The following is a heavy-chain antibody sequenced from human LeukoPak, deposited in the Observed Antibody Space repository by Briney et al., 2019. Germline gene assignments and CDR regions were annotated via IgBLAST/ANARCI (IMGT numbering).Heavy chain of an antibody. D-gene: IGHD3-16*02. CDR1: GFTFSNYG. V-gene: IGHV3-23*01. CDR2: ISGSGGST. CDR3: AKDFGLAVWGNFRSPTFDY. Sequence: PGGSLRLSCAASGFTFSNYGMNWVRQAPGKGLEWVSGISGSGGSTYSADSVKGRLIISRDNSKNMLYLQMNSLRAEDTAVYSGAKDFGLAVWGNFRSPTFDYWGQGTLVTVSS. J-gene: IGHJ4*02.